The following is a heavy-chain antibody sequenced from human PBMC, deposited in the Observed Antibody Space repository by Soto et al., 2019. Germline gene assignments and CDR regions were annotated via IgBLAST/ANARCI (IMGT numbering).Heavy chain of an antibody. J-gene: IGHJ5*01. CDR3: ARVITIFGVVIISWFDP. CDR2: IYHSGST. V-gene: IGHV4-38-2*01. Sequence: SETLALTCAVSGYSISSGHYWGWIRLPPGKRLEWMGSIYHSGSTYYKTSLKRRVTTSVEKSKNQFSLKLSSGTAAAKSVYYCARVITIFGVVIISWFDPWGQGTMVTVSS. CDR1: GYSISSGHY. D-gene: IGHD3-3*01.